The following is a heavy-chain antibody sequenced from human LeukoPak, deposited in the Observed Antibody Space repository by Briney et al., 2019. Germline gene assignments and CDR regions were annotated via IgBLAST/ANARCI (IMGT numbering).Heavy chain of an antibody. Sequence: GGSLRLSCSASGFTFSSYAMSWVRQAPGKGLELVSGISGSGGTTYYADSVKGRFTISRDNSKNTLYLQLNSLRAEDTAIYYCAKDLTYYYDSTGYYFDYWGQGTLVTVSS. J-gene: IGHJ4*02. D-gene: IGHD3-22*01. CDR3: AKDLTYYYDSTGYYFDY. CDR1: GFTFSSYA. V-gene: IGHV3-23*01. CDR2: ISGSGGTT.